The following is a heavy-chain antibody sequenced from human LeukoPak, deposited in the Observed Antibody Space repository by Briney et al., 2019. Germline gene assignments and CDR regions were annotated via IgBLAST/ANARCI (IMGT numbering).Heavy chain of an antibody. CDR1: GFTFSSYA. D-gene: IGHD5-18*01. CDR3: AKDYGGYGYSTDY. V-gene: IGHV3-30*02. J-gene: IGHJ4*02. Sequence: GGSLRLSCAASGFTFSSYAMHWVRQAPGKGLEGVTLIRHDGRIEYYADSVKGRFTISRDNSKNTVSLQMTSLRGEDTAVYYCAKDYGGYGYSTDYWGQGTLVTVST. CDR2: IRHDGRIE.